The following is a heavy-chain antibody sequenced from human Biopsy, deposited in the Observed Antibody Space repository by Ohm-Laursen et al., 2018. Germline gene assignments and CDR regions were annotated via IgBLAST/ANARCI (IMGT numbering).Heavy chain of an antibody. CDR3: TRGGYYYDSLAYYYWFDP. J-gene: IGHJ5*02. CDR2: INAKTGDT. CDR1: GYTFTGYH. Sequence: GASVKVSCKPSGYTFTGYHVHWVRQAPGQGLEWMGWINAKTGDTNYAQKFQGRVTMTRDTSISTAYVDLSSLRSDDTAVYYCTRGGYYYDSLAYYYWFDPWGQGTLVTVSS. V-gene: IGHV1-2*02. D-gene: IGHD3-22*01.